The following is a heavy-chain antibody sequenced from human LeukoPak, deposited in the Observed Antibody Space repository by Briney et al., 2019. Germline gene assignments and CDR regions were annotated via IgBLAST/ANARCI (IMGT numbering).Heavy chain of an antibody. J-gene: IGHJ4*02. CDR3: ARHPFATPFDY. CDR2: INHSGST. D-gene: IGHD2-15*01. Sequence: SETLSLTCAVYGGSFSGYYWSWIRQPPGKGLEWIGEINHSGSTNYNSSLKSRATMSLDTSKSQFSLRLSSVTAADTAVYFCARHPFATPFDYWGPGTLVTVSS. CDR1: GGSFSGYY. V-gene: IGHV4-34*01.